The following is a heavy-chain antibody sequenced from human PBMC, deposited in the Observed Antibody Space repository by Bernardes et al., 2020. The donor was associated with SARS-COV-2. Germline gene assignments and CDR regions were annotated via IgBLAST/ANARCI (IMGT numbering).Heavy chain of an antibody. D-gene: IGHD6-13*01. J-gene: IGHJ6*02. CDR3: ARCDKAIAAAGTRNYYYYYGMDV. Sequence: LSLTCTVSGGSISSYYWSWIRQPPGKGLEWIGYIYYSGSTNYNPSLKSRVTISVDTSKNQFSLKLSSVTAADTAVYYCARCDKAIAAAGTRNYYYYYGMDVWGQGTTVTVSS. V-gene: IGHV4-59*08. CDR2: IYYSGST. CDR1: GGSISSYY.